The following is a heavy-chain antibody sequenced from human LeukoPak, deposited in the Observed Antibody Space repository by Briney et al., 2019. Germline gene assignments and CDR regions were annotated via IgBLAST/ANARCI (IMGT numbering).Heavy chain of an antibody. Sequence: SETLSLTCTVSGASISSSYWSWIRQPPGKGLEWIGYIYYTGSNNYNPSLKNRGTISVDRSKNQLSLQLSYVTAADTAAYYCARLGIYPIQGYNYNYHYMDVWAKGTTVTVSS. CDR2: IYYTGSN. J-gene: IGHJ6*03. D-gene: IGHD1-1*01. CDR3: ARLGIYPIQGYNYNYHYMDV. CDR1: GASISSSY. V-gene: IGHV4-59*08.